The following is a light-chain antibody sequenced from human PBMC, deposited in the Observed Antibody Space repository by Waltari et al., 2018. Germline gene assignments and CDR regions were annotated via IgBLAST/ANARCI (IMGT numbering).Light chain of an antibody. CDR1: QSISSC. CDR3: QQYNSYLYT. Sequence: DIQMTQSPSTLSVSVGDRVTITCLASQSISSCLAWYQQKPGKAPKLLIYKASSLESGVPSRFSGSGSGTEFTLTISSLQPDDFATYYCQQYNSYLYTFGQGTKLEIK. V-gene: IGKV1-5*03. J-gene: IGKJ2*01. CDR2: KAS.